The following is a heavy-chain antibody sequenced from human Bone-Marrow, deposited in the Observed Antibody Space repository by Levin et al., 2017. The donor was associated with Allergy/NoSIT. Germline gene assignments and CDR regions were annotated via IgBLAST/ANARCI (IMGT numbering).Heavy chain of an antibody. J-gene: IGHJ5*02. V-gene: IGHV4-39*07. D-gene: IGHD1-20*01. CDR3: ARLADNWNVNWFDP. CDR2: IYYNSYT. CDR1: GASINSTNYY. Sequence: SQALSLTCTVSGASINSTNYYWGWIRQPPGKGLEWIGTIYYNSYTYYNPSLKSRVTISKDTSKNQFSLKLSSVTAADTAVYYCARLADNWNVNWFDPWGQGTLVTVSS.